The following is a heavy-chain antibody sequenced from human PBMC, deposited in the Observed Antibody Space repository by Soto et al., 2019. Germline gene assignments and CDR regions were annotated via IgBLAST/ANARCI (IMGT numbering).Heavy chain of an antibody. CDR3: GRVWGGAFDF. CDR2: INHSGST. D-gene: IGHD3-10*01. CDR1: GVSFSGYY. V-gene: IGHV4-34*01. Sequence: SETLSLTCAVYGVSFSGYYWTWIRQPPGTGLEWIGEINHSGSTNYNPSLKSRVTISVDTSKNQFSLKLTSVTAADTAVYYCGRVWGGAFDFWGQGTMVTVSS. J-gene: IGHJ3*01.